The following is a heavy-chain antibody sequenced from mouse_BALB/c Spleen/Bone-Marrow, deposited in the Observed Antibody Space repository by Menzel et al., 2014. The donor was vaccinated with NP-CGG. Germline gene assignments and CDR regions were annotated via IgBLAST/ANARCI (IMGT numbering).Heavy chain of an antibody. D-gene: IGHD2-14*01. Sequence: VQLQQSGAELMKPGASVKISCKATGYTSSSYWIEWVKQRPGHGLEWIGEILPGSGSTNHNEKFKGKATFTADTSSNTDYMQLSSLTSEDSAVYYCARYYRYDYWGQGTTLTGSS. V-gene: IGHV1-9*01. J-gene: IGHJ2*01. CDR3: ARYYRYDY. CDR2: ILPGSGST. CDR1: GYTSSSYW.